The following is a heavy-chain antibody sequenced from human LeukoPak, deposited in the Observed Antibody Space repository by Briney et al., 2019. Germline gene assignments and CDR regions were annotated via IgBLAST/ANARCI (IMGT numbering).Heavy chain of an antibody. CDR2: INPNSGGR. D-gene: IGHD6-19*01. V-gene: IGHV1-2*02. CDR1: GYTFTGYY. CDR3: ASTLTVVGTLDY. J-gene: IGHJ4*02. Sequence: SVKVSCKASGYTFTGYYIHWVRQAPGQGLDWMGWINPNSGGRKYAQKFQGRVTMTRDTSMSPVYMELSRLTSDDTAVYYCASTLTVVGTLDYWGQGTLVPVSS.